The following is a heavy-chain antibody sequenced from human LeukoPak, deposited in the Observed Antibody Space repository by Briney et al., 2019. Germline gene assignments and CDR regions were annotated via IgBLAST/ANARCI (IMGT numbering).Heavy chain of an antibody. CDR3: VRAGAPITHTPRPDWTPFGAASVGFDY. Sequence: GRSLRLSCAASGFTFSSYAMHWVRQAPGKGLEWVAVISYDGSNKYYADSVKGRFTISRDNSKNTLYLQMNSLRAEDTAVYYCVRAGAPITHTPRPDWTPFGAASVGFDYWGQGTLVTVSS. D-gene: IGHD3-10*01. J-gene: IGHJ4*02. CDR2: ISYDGSNK. V-gene: IGHV3-30-3*01. CDR1: GFTFSSYA.